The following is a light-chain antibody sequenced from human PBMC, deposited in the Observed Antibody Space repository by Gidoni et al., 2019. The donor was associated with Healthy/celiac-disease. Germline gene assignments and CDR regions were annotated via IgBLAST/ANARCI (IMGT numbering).Light chain of an antibody. CDR2: AAS. Sequence: DLQMTQSPSSLSASVGDRVTITCRASQSSSSYLNWYQQKPGNAPKLLIYAASSLQSGVPSRFSGSGSGTDFTLTISSLQPEDFATYYCQQSYSTPLTFGGGTKVEIK. CDR3: QQSYSTPLT. J-gene: IGKJ4*01. CDR1: QSSSSY. V-gene: IGKV1-39*01.